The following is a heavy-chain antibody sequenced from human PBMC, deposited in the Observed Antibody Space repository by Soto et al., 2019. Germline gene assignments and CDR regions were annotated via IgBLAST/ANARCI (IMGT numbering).Heavy chain of an antibody. CDR2: IHHSGST. D-gene: IGHD6-6*01. Sequence: SETLSLTCSVYGASFSGYYWSWIRQSPGKGLEWIGEIHHSGSTHYNPSLKSRLTFSIDESQSQFYMMLTSVTAADTALYFCARGHSTSGYDTWGQGSLVTVSS. CDR3: ARGHSTSGYDT. V-gene: IGHV4-34*01. J-gene: IGHJ5*02. CDR1: GASFSGYY.